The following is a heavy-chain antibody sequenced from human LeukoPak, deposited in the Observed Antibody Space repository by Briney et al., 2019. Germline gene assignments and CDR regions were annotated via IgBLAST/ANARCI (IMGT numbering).Heavy chain of an antibody. V-gene: IGHV4-59*08. CDR1: GRSISSYY. J-gene: IGHJ4*02. CDR3: ARLPTGDYFDY. Sequence: SETLSLTCTVSGRSISSYYWSWLRQPPGKGLEWIGYIYYSGSTNYNPSLKSRVTISVDTSKNQFSLKLSSVTAADTAVYYCARLPTGDYFDYWGQGTLVTVSS. CDR2: IYYSGST.